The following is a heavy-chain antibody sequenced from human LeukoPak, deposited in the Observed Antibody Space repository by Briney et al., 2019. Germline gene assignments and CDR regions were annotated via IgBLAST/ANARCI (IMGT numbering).Heavy chain of an antibody. V-gene: IGHV3-30*03. CDR2: ISNDGTKK. D-gene: IGHD2-15*01. CDR3: ARDLRYAPSDRSGGCCSFQAPYGMDV. Sequence: GGSLRLSCAASGFIFSSYGMHWVRQAPGKGLEWVAVISNDGTKKYYADSVKGRFTISRDNSKNTLYLQMISLRAEDTAVYYCARDLRYAPSDRSGGCCSFQAPYGMDVWGQGTTVTVSS. J-gene: IGHJ6*02. CDR1: GFIFSSYG.